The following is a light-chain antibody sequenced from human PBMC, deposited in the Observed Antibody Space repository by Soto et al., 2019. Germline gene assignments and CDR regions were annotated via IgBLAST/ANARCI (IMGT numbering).Light chain of an antibody. CDR1: QSVTHNH. J-gene: IGKJ2*01. Sequence: EIVLTQSPGTLSLSPGERATLSCRASQSVTHNHLAWYQQKRGQPPRLLIYIASARATGLPGRFSGSGSGTDFTLTISRLEPEDFAVYYCQQYAGSPYTFGQGTKLEI. CDR3: QQYAGSPYT. CDR2: IAS. V-gene: IGKV3-20*01.